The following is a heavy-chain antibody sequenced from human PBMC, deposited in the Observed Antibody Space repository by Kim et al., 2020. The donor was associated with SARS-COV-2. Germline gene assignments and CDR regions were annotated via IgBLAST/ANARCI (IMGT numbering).Heavy chain of an antibody. CDR2: ISGNGGHT. D-gene: IGHD2-21*02. CDR3: AKVGYCGGDCYYLDY. V-gene: IGHV3-23*01. J-gene: IGHJ4*02. CDR1: EFTFSNYA. Sequence: GGSLRLSCAASEFTFSNYAMNWVRQAPGKGLEWVSGISGNGGHTDYADSVKGRFTISRDNSKNTQYLQTNSLRAEDTAVYYCAKVGYCGGDCYYLDYWGQGTLATVSS.